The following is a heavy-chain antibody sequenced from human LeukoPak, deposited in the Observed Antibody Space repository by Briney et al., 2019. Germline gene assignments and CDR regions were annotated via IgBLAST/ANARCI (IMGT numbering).Heavy chain of an antibody. V-gene: IGHV4-59*01. CDR2: IYYSGST. CDR1: GGSIYSYY. Sequence: PSETLSLTCTISGGSIYSYYWSWIRQPPGKGLEWIGYIYYSGSTNYNPSLKSRVAISVDTSKNQFSLRLTSVTAADTAVYYCARGQGGSGYYYWGQGTLVTVSS. CDR3: ARGQGGSGYYY. J-gene: IGHJ4*02. D-gene: IGHD3-22*01.